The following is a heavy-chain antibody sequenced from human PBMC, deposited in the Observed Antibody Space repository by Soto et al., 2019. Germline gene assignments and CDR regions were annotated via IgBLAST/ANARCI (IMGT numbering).Heavy chain of an antibody. CDR2: VSHDGRNT. V-gene: IGHV3-30*18. D-gene: IGHD6-19*01. Sequence: PGGSLRLSCAASGFNFRDHDRDWVRQAPGKGLEWVAVVSHDGRNTHYADSVKGRFTISRDSSKNTVSLEMTSLRAEDTAVYYCAKGGRQWLVTSDFNYWGQGTLVTVSS. CDR1: GFNFRDHD. J-gene: IGHJ4*02. CDR3: AKGGRQWLVTSDFNY.